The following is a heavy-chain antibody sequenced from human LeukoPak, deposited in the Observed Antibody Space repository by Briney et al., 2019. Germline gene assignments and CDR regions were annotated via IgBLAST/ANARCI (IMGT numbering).Heavy chain of an antibody. V-gene: IGHV4-59*01. CDR3: AREDPQTTVPEGLDV. CDR1: GGSISRYY. D-gene: IGHD4-17*01. Sequence: SETLSLTCTVSGGSISRYYWSWIRQPPGKGLEWIGYIYFSGATNYNPSLKSRVTISVDTSKNQFSLKLSSVTAADTAVYYCAREDPQTTVPEGLDVWGQGTTVIVSS. CDR2: IYFSGAT. J-gene: IGHJ6*02.